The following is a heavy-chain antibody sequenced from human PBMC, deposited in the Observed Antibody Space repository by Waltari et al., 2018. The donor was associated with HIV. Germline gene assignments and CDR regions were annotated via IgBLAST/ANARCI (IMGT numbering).Heavy chain of an antibody. Sequence: QLQLQESGPGLVKPSETLSLTCTVSGGSISSSSYYWGWIRQPPGKGLEWIGSIYYSGSTYYNPSLKSRVTISVDTSKNQFSLKLSSVTAADTAVYYCARDSYDYSNSLYFDYWGQGTLVTVSS. CDR3: ARDSYDYSNSLYFDY. CDR1: GGSISSSSYY. CDR2: IYYSGST. J-gene: IGHJ4*02. D-gene: IGHD4-4*01. V-gene: IGHV4-39*07.